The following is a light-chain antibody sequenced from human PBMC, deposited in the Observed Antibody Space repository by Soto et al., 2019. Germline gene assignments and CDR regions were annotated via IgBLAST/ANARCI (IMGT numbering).Light chain of an antibody. CDR2: RAS. Sequence: DIQMTQSPSTLSASVGDRVTITCRASQSISSWLAWYQQKPGKAPKLLIYRASRLGNGVPSRFSGSGSGTEFTLTISSLQPDDFAPYYCQQYDSSVYTFGQGTKLEIK. V-gene: IGKV1-5*03. CDR1: QSISSW. CDR3: QQYDSSVYT. J-gene: IGKJ2*01.